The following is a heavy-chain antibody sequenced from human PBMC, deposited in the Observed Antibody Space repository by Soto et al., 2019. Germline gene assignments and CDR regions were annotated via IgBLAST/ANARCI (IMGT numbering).Heavy chain of an antibody. J-gene: IGHJ6*02. D-gene: IGHD3-10*01. V-gene: IGHV4-34*01. CDR1: GGSFSGYY. Sequence: PSETLSLTCAVYGGSFSGYYWSWIRQPPGKGLEWIGEINHSGSTNYNPSLKSRVTISVDTSKNQFSLKLSSVTAADTAVYYCARAPAGSGSYGAAHYYYGMDVWGQGTTVTVSS. CDR2: INHSGST. CDR3: ARAPAGSGSYGAAHYYYGMDV.